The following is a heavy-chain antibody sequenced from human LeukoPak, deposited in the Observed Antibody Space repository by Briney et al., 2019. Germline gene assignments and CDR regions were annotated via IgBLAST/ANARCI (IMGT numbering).Heavy chain of an antibody. Sequence: ASVKVSCKASGYTFTSYGISWVRQAPGQGLEWMGWISAYNGNTNYAQKLQGRVTMTTDTSTSTAYMELRSLRSDDTAVYYCAREYYYDSSGPAFFDYWGQGTLVTVSS. D-gene: IGHD3-22*01. J-gene: IGHJ4*02. CDR3: AREYYYDSSGPAFFDY. CDR1: GYTFTSYG. V-gene: IGHV1-18*01. CDR2: ISAYNGNT.